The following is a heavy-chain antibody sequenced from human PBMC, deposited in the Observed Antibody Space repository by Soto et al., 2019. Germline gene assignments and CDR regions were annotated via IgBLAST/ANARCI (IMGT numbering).Heavy chain of an antibody. CDR2: ISAYNGNT. V-gene: IGHV1-18*01. D-gene: IGHD6-13*01. Sequence: ASVKVSCKASGYTFTSYGISWVRQAPGQGLEWMGWISAYNGNTNYAQKLQGRVTMTTDTSTSTGYMELRSLRSDDTAVYYCAREEQQLAPNPPDYWGQGTLVTVSS. CDR3: AREEQQLAPNPPDY. J-gene: IGHJ4*02. CDR1: GYTFTSYG.